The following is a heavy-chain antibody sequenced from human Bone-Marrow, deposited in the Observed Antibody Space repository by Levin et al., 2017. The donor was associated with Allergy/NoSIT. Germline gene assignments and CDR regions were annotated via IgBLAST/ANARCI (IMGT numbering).Heavy chain of an antibody. CDR1: GGSISSGDYY. CDR2: IYYSGST. CDR3: ARGPGGSSWYAVYYYYGMDV. J-gene: IGHJ6*02. Sequence: SETLSLTCTVSGGSISSGDYYWSWIRQPPGKGLEWIGYIYYSGSTYYNPSLKSRVTISVDTSKNQFSLKLSSVTAADTAVYYCARGPGGSSWYAVYYYYGMDVWGQGTTVTVSS. V-gene: IGHV4-30-4*01. D-gene: IGHD6-13*01.